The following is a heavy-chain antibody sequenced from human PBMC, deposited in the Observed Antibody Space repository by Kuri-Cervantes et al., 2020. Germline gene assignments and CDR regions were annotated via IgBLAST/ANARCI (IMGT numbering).Heavy chain of an antibody. D-gene: IGHD3-10*01. CDR1: GYTFTSYD. Sequence: ASVKVSCKASGYTFTSYDINWVRQATGQGLEWMGWMNPNSGNTGYAQKFQGRVTMTRDTSTSTVYMELSSLRSEDTAVYYCARDRQLPWFGELSHYYYYGMDVWGQGTTVTVSS. CDR3: ARDRQLPWFGELSHYYYYGMDV. J-gene: IGHJ6*02. CDR2: MNPNSGNT. V-gene: IGHV1-8*01.